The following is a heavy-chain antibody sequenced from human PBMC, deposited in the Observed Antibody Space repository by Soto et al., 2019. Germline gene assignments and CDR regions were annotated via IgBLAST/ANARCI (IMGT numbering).Heavy chain of an antibody. CDR2: ISSSGSTI. CDR1: GFTFSSYS. D-gene: IGHD6-6*01. Sequence: GESLRLSCAASGFTFSSYSMNWFRQAPGQGLEWVSYISSSGSTIYYADSVKGRFTISRDNAKNSLYLQMNSLIADDTAADYRSRLLPSARGGFDVWGQGSLVTVSS. J-gene: IGHJ4*02. V-gene: IGHV3-48*04. CDR3: SRLLPSARGGFDV.